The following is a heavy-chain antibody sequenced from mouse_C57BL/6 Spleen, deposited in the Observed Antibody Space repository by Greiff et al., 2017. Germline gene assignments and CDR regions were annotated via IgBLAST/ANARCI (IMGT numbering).Heavy chain of an antibody. J-gene: IGHJ4*01. CDR3: TREDFMTNAMDY. CDR2: IYPGNSDT. CDR1: GYTFTSYW. V-gene: IGHV1-5*01. Sequence: VQLQQSGTVLARPGASVKMSCKTSGYTFTSYWMHWVKQRPGQGLEWIGAIYPGNSDTSYNQKFKGKAKLTAVTSASTAYMELSSLTNEDSAVYYCTREDFMTNAMDYWGQGTSVTVSS. D-gene: IGHD1-1*01.